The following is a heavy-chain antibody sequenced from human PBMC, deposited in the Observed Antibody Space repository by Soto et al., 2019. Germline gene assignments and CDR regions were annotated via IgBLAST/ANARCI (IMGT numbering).Heavy chain of an antibody. J-gene: IGHJ4*02. Sequence: QVQLQESGPGLVKPSQTLSLTCTVSGGSMSSGAYYWSWVSQPPGKGLEWIGYIYYSGSTYYNPALKSRVTISVDTSKNQFSLKLSSVTATDTAVYYCARDNYGDTYYFDYWGQGTLVTVSS. V-gene: IGHV4-30-4*01. CDR3: ARDNYGDTYYFDY. CDR1: GGSMSSGAYY. D-gene: IGHD4-17*01. CDR2: IYYSGST.